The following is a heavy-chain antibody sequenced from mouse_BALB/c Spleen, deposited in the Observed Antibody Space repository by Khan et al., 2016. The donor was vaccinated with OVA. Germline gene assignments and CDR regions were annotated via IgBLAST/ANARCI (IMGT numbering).Heavy chain of an antibody. V-gene: IGHV9-4*02. Sequence: QIQLVQSGPELKKPGETVRISCKASGYTFTTAGIQWVQKMPGKGLKWIGWINTHSGVPKYAEDFKGRFAFSLEISVNTAYLQITNLKNEDTATYLCARGGAAYYGNDGGAMEYWGQGTSVTVSS. J-gene: IGHJ4*01. CDR1: GYTFTTAG. CDR3: ARGGAAYYGNDGGAMEY. CDR2: INTHSGVP. D-gene: IGHD2-9*01.